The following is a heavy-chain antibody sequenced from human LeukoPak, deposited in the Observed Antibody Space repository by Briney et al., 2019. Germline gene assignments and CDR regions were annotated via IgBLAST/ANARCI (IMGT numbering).Heavy chain of an antibody. Sequence: PSQTLSLTCTVSGGSISSGDYYWSWIRQPPGKGLEWIGYIYYSGSTYYNPSLKSRATISVDTSKNQFSLKLSSVTAADTAVYYCAGVYYDFWSGYFDYWGQGTLVTVSS. J-gene: IGHJ4*02. V-gene: IGHV4-30-4*08. D-gene: IGHD3-3*01. CDR1: GGSISSGDYY. CDR2: IYYSGST. CDR3: AGVYYDFWSGYFDY.